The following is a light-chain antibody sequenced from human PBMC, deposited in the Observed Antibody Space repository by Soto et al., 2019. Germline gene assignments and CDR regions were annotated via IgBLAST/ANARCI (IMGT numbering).Light chain of an antibody. CDR3: AAWDNSLKAWV. CDR2: NDY. J-gene: IGLJ3*02. V-gene: IGLV1-44*01. CDR1: SSNIGINT. Sequence: QSVLTQSHSASETPGQRVIISCSGSSSNIGINTVNWYQQLPGTAPTLLIYNDYQRPSGVPVRFSGSKSGTAASLAISGLQSVDEADYYCAAWDNSLKAWVFGGGTKLTVL.